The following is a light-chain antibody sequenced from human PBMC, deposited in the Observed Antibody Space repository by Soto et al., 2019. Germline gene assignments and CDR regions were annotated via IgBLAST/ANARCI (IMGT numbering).Light chain of an antibody. CDR1: QSVSSY. CDR3: LHYKDWPRWT. Sequence: EIVLTQSPGTLSFSPGERATLSCRASQSVSSYLNWYQQKPGQAPRLLIYGASNRATGIPARFSGSGSGTEFTLTIDSLQSEDFAVYYCLHYKDWPRWTFGQGTKVDI. V-gene: IGKV3-15*01. CDR2: GAS. J-gene: IGKJ1*01.